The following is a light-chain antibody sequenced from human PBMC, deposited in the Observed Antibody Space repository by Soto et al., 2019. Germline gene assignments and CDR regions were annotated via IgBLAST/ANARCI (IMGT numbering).Light chain of an antibody. CDR1: HSISSS. Sequence: DIQMTQSPSSLSASLGYIFTITFLASHSISSSLSWYQHKPGKAPKVLINGASRLHTGVPSRFSGSGSGTDFTLTISSLQPEDFATYFCQQKYRLPRTFGQGTKVDIK. V-gene: IGKV1-39*01. CDR3: QQKYRLPRT. CDR2: GAS. J-gene: IGKJ1*01.